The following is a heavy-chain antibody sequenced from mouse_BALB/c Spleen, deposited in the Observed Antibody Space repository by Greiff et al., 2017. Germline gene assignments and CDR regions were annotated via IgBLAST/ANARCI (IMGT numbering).Heavy chain of an antibody. D-gene: IGHD2-1*01. CDR2: IYPGSGST. J-gene: IGHJ4*01. CDR3: TSGRGNCSYAMDY. Sequence: VQLQQPGAALVKPGASVKLSCMASGYTFTSYYMYWVKQRPGQGLEWIGNIYPGSGSTNYDEKFMSQATLTVDTSSSTAYMQLSSLTSEDSAVYYCTSGRGNCSYAMDYWGQGASVTVSA. V-gene: IGHV1-55*01. CDR1: GYTFTSYY.